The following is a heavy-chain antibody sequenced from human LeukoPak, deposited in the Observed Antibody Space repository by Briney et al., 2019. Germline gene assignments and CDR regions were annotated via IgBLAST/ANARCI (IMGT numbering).Heavy chain of an antibody. V-gene: IGHV3-30*04. CDR3: AREGAVGSPREDALAI. Sequence: GGSLRLSCAASGFIFSDYKFHWVRQAPGKGLEWVTVISSDGRATFYAESVKGRFTIARDDSENTLSLQMNSLRLEDTAVYYCAREGAVGSPREDALAIRGQGTVVTVSS. CDR2: ISSDGRAT. J-gene: IGHJ3*02. D-gene: IGHD1-26*01. CDR1: GFIFSDYK.